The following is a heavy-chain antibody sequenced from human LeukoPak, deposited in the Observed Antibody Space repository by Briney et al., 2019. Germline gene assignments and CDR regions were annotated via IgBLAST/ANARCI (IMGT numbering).Heavy chain of an antibody. V-gene: IGHV4-59*08. CDR1: GGSISGYY. J-gene: IGHJ5*02. Sequence: SETLSLTCTVSGGSISGYYWSWIRQPPGKGLEWIGYLYYSGSTNYNPSLKSRVTISVDTSKNQFSLKLSSVTAADTAVYYCARPSNEITMVRGVNNNWFDPWGQGTLVTVSS. CDR2: LYYSGST. CDR3: ARPSNEITMVRGVNNNWFDP. D-gene: IGHD3-10*01.